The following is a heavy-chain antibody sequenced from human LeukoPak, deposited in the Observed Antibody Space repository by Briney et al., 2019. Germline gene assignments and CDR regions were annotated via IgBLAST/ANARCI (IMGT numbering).Heavy chain of an antibody. V-gene: IGHV4-34*01. D-gene: IGHD4-17*01. CDR3: ARDAGYGDYEAWFDP. CDR1: GGSISSHY. CDR2: INHSGST. J-gene: IGHJ5*02. Sequence: SETLSLTCTVSGGSISSHYWGWIRQPPGKGLEWIGEINHSGSTNCNPSLKSRVTISVDTSKNQFSLKLSSVTAADTAVYYCARDAGYGDYEAWFDPWGQGTLVTVSS.